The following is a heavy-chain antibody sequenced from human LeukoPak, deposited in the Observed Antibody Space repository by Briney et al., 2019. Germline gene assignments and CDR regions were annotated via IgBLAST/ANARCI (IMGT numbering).Heavy chain of an antibody. CDR2: INQSGST. CDR1: GGSLSGYY. V-gene: IGHV4-34*01. J-gene: IGHJ4*02. Sequence: SETLSLTCAVYGGSLSGYYWSWIRQSPGKGLEWIGEINQSGSTDHNPSLKSRVTISVDTSKNQFSLKVSSVTAADTAVYYCARGYGSGFAYWGQGTLVTVSS. D-gene: IGHD3-10*01. CDR3: ARGYGSGFAY.